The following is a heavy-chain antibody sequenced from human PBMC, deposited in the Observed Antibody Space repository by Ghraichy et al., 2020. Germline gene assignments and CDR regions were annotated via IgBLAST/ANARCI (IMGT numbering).Heavy chain of an antibody. CDR2: INHSGST. CDR3: ARGGSRGYCSSTSCYIFDY. D-gene: IGHD2-2*02. V-gene: IGHV4-34*01. Sequence: SQTLSLTCAVYGGSFSGYYWSWIRQPPGKGLEWIGEINHSGSTNYNPSLKSRVTISVDTSKNQFSLKLSSVTAADTAVYYCARGGSRGYCSSTSCYIFDYWGQGTLVTVSS. CDR1: GGSFSGYY. J-gene: IGHJ4*02.